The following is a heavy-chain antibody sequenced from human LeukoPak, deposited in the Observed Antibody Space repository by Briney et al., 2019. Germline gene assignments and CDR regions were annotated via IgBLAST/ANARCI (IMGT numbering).Heavy chain of an antibody. CDR2: ISSSGSTI. CDR1: GFTFSDYY. Sequence: GGSLRLSCAASGFTFSDYYMSWIRQAPGKGLEWVSYISSSGSTIYYADSVKGRFTISRDYAKNSLYLQMNSLRAEDTVVYYCARDGAERYYYDSSGYYFDYWGQGTLVTVSS. V-gene: IGHV3-11*01. CDR3: ARDGAERYYYDSSGYYFDY. J-gene: IGHJ4*02. D-gene: IGHD3-22*01.